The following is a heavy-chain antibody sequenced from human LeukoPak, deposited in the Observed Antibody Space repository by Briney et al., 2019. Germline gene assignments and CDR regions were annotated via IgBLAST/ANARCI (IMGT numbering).Heavy chain of an antibody. D-gene: IGHD2-21*02. V-gene: IGHV3-30*18. Sequence: QTGGSLRLSCAASGFNFRSYGMHWVRQAPGKGLEWVAVISYEGSKKYYADSMKGRFTISRDNSKNTLYLQMNSLRAEDTALYYWAKEGCGVDCYYYYGMDVWGQGTTVTVSS. CDR2: ISYEGSKK. CDR3: AKEGCGVDCYYYYGMDV. CDR1: GFNFRSYG. J-gene: IGHJ6*02.